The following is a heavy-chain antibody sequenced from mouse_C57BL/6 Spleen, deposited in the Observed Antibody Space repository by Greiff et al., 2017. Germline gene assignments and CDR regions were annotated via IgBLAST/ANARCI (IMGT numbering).Heavy chain of an antibody. CDR2: IWSGGST. V-gene: IGHV2-2*01. CDR1: GFSLTSYG. Sequence: QVHVKQSGPGLVQPSQSLSITCTVSGFSLTSYGVHWVRQSPGKGLEWLGVIWSGGSTDYNAAFISRLSISKDNSKSQVFFKMNSLQADDTAIYYCARKDYGSSYRFAYWGQGTLVTVSA. CDR3: ARKDYGSSYRFAY. D-gene: IGHD1-1*01. J-gene: IGHJ3*01.